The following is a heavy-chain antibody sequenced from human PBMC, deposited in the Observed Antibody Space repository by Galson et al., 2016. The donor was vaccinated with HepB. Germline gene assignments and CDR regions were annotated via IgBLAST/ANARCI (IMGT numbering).Heavy chain of an antibody. Sequence: SETLSLTCRVSGDSIGSSSYHWAWIRQPPGKGLEWIGSIYYVGRAYYRSSLKSRLTISLDPAKNHISLNLTSVTAADTAVYYCATVPGWESGIYDHWGQGTPVSVSS. CDR1: GDSIGSSSYH. D-gene: IGHD1-26*01. J-gene: IGHJ4*02. CDR2: IYYVGRA. V-gene: IGHV4-39*02. CDR3: ATVPGWESGIYDH.